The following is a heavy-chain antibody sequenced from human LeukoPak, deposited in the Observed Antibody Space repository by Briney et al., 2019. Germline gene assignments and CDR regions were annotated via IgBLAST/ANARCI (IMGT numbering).Heavy chain of an antibody. V-gene: IGHV3-23*01. CDR3: ARDHHRRLYDSQARDTFDI. CDR1: GFTFSSYG. D-gene: IGHD3-22*01. Sequence: GGSLRLSCAASGFTFSSYGMSWVRQAPGKGLEWVSAIIGSGGSTYYADSVKGRFTISRDNSKNTLYLQMNSLRADDTAVYYCARDHHRRLYDSQARDTFDIWGQGTMVTVSS. CDR2: IIGSGGST. J-gene: IGHJ3*02.